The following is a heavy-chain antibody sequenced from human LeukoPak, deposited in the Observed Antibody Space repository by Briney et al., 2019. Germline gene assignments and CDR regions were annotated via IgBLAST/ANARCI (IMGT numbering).Heavy chain of an antibody. Sequence: SETLSLTCTVSGVSISSGGYYWSWIRQHPGKGLEWIGYIYYSGSTYYNPSLKSRVTISVDTSKNQFSLKLSSVTAADTAVYYCARGRAGYCTNGVCYRRGYYFDYWRQGTLVTVSS. CDR2: IYYSGST. CDR1: GVSISSGGYY. V-gene: IGHV4-31*03. J-gene: IGHJ4*02. D-gene: IGHD2-8*01. CDR3: ARGRAGYCTNGVCYRRGYYFDY.